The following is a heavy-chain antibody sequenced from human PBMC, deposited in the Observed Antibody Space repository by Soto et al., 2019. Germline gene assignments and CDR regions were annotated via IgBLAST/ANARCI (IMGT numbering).Heavy chain of an antibody. CDR2: ISGSGGST. V-gene: IGHV3-23*01. CDR3: AKDQSSYYASAANWFDP. Sequence: GGSLRLSCAASGFTFSSYAMSWVRQAPGKGLEWVSAISGSGGSTYYADSVKGRFTISRDNSKNTLYLQMNSLRAEDKAVYYCAKDQSSYYASAANWFDPWGQGTLVTVSS. J-gene: IGHJ5*02. D-gene: IGHD1-26*01. CDR1: GFTFSSYA.